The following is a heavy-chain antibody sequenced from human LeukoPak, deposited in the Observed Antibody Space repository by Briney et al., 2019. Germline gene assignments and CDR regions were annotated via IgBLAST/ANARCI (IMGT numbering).Heavy chain of an antibody. V-gene: IGHV4-59*01. CDR2: IYYSGST. CDR3: ARSHCSGGTCYGWDVFDI. J-gene: IGHJ3*02. D-gene: IGHD2-15*01. CDR1: GGSISSYY. Sequence: SETLSLTCTVSGGSISSYYWSWIRQPPGKGLEWIGYIYYSGSTNYNPSLKSRVTISVETSKNQFSLKLSSVTAADTAVYYCARSHCSGGTCYGWDVFDIWGQGTMVTVSS.